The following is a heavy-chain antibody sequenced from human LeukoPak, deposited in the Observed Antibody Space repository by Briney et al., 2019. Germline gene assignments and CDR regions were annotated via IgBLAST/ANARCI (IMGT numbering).Heavy chain of an antibody. CDR1: GFTVSSNY. CDR2: IYSGGST. J-gene: IGHJ4*02. V-gene: IGHV3-53*01. D-gene: IGHD1-1*01. Sequence: GGSLRLSCAASGFTVSSNYMSWVRQAPGKGLEWVSVIYSGGSTYYADSVKGRFTISRDNSKNTLYLQMNSLRAEDTAVYYCAREVVGLELERPGYFDCWGQGTLVTVSS. CDR3: AREVVGLELERPGYFDC.